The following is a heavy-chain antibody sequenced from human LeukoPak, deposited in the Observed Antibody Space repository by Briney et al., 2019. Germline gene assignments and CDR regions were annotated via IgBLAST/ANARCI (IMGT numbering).Heavy chain of an antibody. V-gene: IGHV4-4*07. J-gene: IGHJ4*02. D-gene: IGHD1-26*01. CDR3: ARENSGSYREFDY. CDR1: GGSISRYY. Sequence: SETLSLTCTVSGGSISRYYWSWIRQPAGKGLEWIGRIYTSGSTNYSASLKSRVSMSVDTSKNQFSLKLSSVTAADTAVFYCARENSGSYREFDYWGQGTLVTVSS. CDR2: IYTSGST.